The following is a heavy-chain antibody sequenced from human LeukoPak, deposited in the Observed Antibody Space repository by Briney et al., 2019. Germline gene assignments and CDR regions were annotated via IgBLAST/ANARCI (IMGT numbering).Heavy chain of an antibody. J-gene: IGHJ4*02. D-gene: IGHD7-27*01. CDR1: GYTFTSYD. CDR3: AKNTALTGEFDS. CDR2: MNPNSGNT. V-gene: IGHV1-8*01. Sequence: ASVNVSCKASGYTFTSYDVNWFRQATGQGLEWMGWMNPNSGNTGYAQKFPGRVSLTRDTSISTAYMELSSLRSEDTAVYYCAKNTALTGEFDSWGQGTLVTVSS.